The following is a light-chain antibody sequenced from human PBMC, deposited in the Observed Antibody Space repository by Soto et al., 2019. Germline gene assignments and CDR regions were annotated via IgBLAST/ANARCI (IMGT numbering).Light chain of an antibody. CDR3: QQYNAYPPWT. V-gene: IGKV1-5*03. CDR2: KAS. J-gene: IGKJ1*01. CDR1: QTISTW. Sequence: DIQMTQSPSSLSASVGDRVTITCRASQTISTWMAWYQQKPGKAPKLLIYKASDLDVGVPSRFAGSGSGTEFTLTISSLQPDDVATYYCQQYNAYPPWTFGQGTKVDI.